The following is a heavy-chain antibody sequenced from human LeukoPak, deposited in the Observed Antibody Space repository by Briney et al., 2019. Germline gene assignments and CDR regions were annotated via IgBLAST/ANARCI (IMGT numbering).Heavy chain of an antibody. CDR1: GFTFSNYA. D-gene: IGHD2-21*02. V-gene: IGHV3-30-3*01. CDR2: ISYDGSNK. J-gene: IGHJ4*02. Sequence: GGSLRLSCAASGFTFSNYALHWVRQAPGKGLDWVTVISYDGSNKYYADSVKGRFTISRDNSKSMLYLQMNSLRAEDTAVYYCARDPSWGGGDAYFDYWGQGTLVTVSS. CDR3: ARDPSWGGGDAYFDY.